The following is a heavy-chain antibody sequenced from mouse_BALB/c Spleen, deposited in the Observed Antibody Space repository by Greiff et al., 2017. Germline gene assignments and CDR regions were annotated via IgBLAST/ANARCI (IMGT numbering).Heavy chain of an antibody. CDR2: IWAGGST. Sequence: VQRVESGPGLVAPSQSLSITCTVSGFSLTSYGVHWVRQPPGKGLEWLGVIWAGGSTNYNSALMSRLSISKDNSKSQVFLKMNSLQTDDTAMYYCARASSTVDAMDYWGQGTSVTVSS. CDR1: GFSLTSYG. D-gene: IGHD1-1*01. V-gene: IGHV2-9*02. CDR3: ARASSTVDAMDY. J-gene: IGHJ4*01.